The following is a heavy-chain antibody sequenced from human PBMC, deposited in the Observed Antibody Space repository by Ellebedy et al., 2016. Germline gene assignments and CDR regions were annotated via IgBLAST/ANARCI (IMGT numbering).Heavy chain of an antibody. J-gene: IGHJ6*02. CDR3: ARELPGGYYDSSGYYGMDV. V-gene: IGHV3-33*08. Sequence: GESLKISCAASGFTFSSYGMHWVRQAPGKGLEWVAVIWFDGSNKYYADSVKGRFTISRDNSKNTLYLQMNSLRAEDTAVYYCARELPGGYYDSSGYYGMDVWGQGTTVTVSS. D-gene: IGHD3-22*01. CDR1: GFTFSSYG. CDR2: IWFDGSNK.